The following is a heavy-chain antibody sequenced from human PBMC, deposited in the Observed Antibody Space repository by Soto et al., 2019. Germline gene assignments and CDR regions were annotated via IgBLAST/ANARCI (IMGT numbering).Heavy chain of an antibody. CDR1: GFTFSSYW. D-gene: IGHD2-2*01. CDR3: ARDCSSTSCYRSYYYYGMDV. CDR2: IKQDGSEK. Sequence: GGSLRLSCAASGFTFSSYWMSWVRQAPGKGLEWVANIKQDGSEKYYEDSVKGRFTISRDNAKNSLYLQMNSLRAEDTAVYYCARDCSSTSCYRSYYYYGMDVWGQGTTVNVSS. V-gene: IGHV3-7*03. J-gene: IGHJ6*02.